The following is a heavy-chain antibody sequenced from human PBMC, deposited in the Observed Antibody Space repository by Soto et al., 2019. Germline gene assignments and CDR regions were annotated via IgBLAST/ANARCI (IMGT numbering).Heavy chain of an antibody. CDR3: ARGAGSSGWYYFDF. D-gene: IGHD6-19*01. J-gene: IGHJ4*02. CDR2: FDPEDGET. Sequence: ASVKVSCKVSGYTLTELSMHWVRQAPGKGLEWMGGFDPEDGETIYAQKFQGRVAMTEDTSTDTAYMELSSLRAEDTAVYYCARGAGSSGWYYFDFWGQGTLVTVSS. V-gene: IGHV1-24*01. CDR1: GYTLTELS.